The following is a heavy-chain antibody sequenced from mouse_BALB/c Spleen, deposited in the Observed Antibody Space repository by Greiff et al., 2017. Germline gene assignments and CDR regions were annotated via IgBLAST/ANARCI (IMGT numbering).Heavy chain of an antibody. CDR3: TRSGQVRRAMDY. J-gene: IGHJ4*01. V-gene: IGHV1-15*01. D-gene: IGHD2-14*01. Sequence: VQLQQSGAELVRPGASVTLSCKASGYTFTDYEMHWVKQTPVHGLEWIGAIDPETGGTAYNQKFKGKATLTADKSSSTAYMELRSLTSEDSAVYYCTRSGQVRRAMDYWGQGTSVTVSS. CDR2: IDPETGGT. CDR1: GYTFTDYE.